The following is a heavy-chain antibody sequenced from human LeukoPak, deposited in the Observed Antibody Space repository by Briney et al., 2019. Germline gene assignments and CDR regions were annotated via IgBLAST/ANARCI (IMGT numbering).Heavy chain of an antibody. Sequence: GGSLRLSCAASGLAFSAYKMHWVRHAPRKGLVWVSRISTDGYTTDYADFVQGRFTASRDNTKNTWSLEMNSLRAEDTAVYYCVVGGSPGYWGQGTLVTVSS. CDR1: GLAFSAYK. J-gene: IGHJ4*02. CDR2: ISTDGYTT. D-gene: IGHD2-15*01. V-gene: IGHV3-74*01. CDR3: VVGGSPGY.